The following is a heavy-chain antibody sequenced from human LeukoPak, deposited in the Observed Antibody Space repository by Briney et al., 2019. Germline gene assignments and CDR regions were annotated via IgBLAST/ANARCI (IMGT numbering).Heavy chain of an antibody. Sequence: PGGSLRLSCAASGFTFSSYGMPWVRQAPGKGLEWVAVISYDGSNKYYADSVKGRFTISRDNSKNTLYLQMNSLRAEDTAVYYCAKSATVTQESFDYWGQGTLVTVSS. CDR1: GFTFSSYG. D-gene: IGHD4-17*01. V-gene: IGHV3-30*18. CDR2: ISYDGSNK. CDR3: AKSATVTQESFDY. J-gene: IGHJ4*02.